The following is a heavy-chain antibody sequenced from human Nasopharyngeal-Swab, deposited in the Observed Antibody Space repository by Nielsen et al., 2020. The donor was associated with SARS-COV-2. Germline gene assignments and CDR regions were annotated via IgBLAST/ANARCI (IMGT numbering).Heavy chain of an antibody. CDR2: INPSGGST. D-gene: IGHD6-13*01. J-gene: IGHJ6*02. CDR3: ARSRGIRGNYYYYGMDV. V-gene: IGHV1-46*01. Sequence: VSVKVSCKASGGTFSSYAISWVRQAPGQGLEWMGIINPSGGSTSYAQKFQGRVTMTRDTSTSTVYMELSSLRSEDTAVYYCARSRGIRGNYYYYGMDVWGQGTTVTVSS. CDR1: GGTFSSYA.